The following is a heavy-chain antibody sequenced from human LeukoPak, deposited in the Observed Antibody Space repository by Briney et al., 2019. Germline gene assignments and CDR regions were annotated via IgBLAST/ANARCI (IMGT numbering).Heavy chain of an antibody. CDR3: ARGGLTAGFDY. CDR1: GFTLSTSW. V-gene: IGHV3-7*01. J-gene: IGHJ4*02. CDR2: INRDGSQI. Sequence: PGGSLRLSCAASGFTLSTSWMTWVRQAPGKGLEWVTNINRDGSQIDYMDSVKGRFTISRDSANNALYLQMNSLRGEDTAVYYCARGGLTAGFDYWGQGTLVTVSS.